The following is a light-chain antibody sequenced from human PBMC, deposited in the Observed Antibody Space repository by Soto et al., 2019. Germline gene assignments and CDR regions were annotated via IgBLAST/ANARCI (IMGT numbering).Light chain of an antibody. CDR1: QSISSW. CDR2: DAS. CDR3: QQYNSYS. V-gene: IGKV1-5*01. J-gene: IGKJ1*01. Sequence: DIQMTQSPSTLCASVGDRVTITCRASQSISSWLAWYQQKPGKAPKLLIYDASSLESGVPSRFSGSGSATEFTLTISSLQPDDFATYYCQQYNSYSFGQGTKVDIK.